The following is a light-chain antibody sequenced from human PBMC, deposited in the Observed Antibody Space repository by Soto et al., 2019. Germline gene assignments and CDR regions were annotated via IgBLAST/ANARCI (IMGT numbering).Light chain of an antibody. CDR1: SGHSSYI. J-gene: IGLJ3*02. Sequence: QLVLTQSSSASASLGSSVKLTCTLSSGHSSYIIAWHQQQPGKAPRYLMKLEGSGSYNKGSGVPDRFSGCSSGADRYLTISILQFEDEADYYCETWDSNTHTVFGGGTKLTVL. V-gene: IGLV4-60*02. CDR2: LEGSGSY. CDR3: ETWDSNTHTV.